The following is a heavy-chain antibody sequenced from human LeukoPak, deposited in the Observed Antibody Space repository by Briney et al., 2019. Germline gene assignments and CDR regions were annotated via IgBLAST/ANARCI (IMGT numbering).Heavy chain of an antibody. Sequence: GGSLRLSCAASGFTFSTYPMSWVRQAPGKWLEWVSAIGSGGTTYYSDSVKGRFTISRDNSKNTLYLQMNGLSAEDTAVYYCATRGSPNAFDMWGQGTMVTVSS. CDR2: IGSGGTT. V-gene: IGHV3-23*01. D-gene: IGHD1-26*01. J-gene: IGHJ3*02. CDR3: ATRGSPNAFDM. CDR1: GFTFSTYP.